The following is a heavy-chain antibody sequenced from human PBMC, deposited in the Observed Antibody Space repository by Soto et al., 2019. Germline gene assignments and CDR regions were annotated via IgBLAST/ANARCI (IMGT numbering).Heavy chain of an antibody. CDR3: ASSSSSYVGGRWQWLGEFDY. D-gene: IGHD6-19*01. Sequence: ASVKVSCKASGYTFTSYGISWVRQAPGQGLEWMGWISAYNGNTNYAQKLQGRVTMTTDTSTSTAYMELRSLRSDDTAVYYCASSSSSYVGGRWQWLGEFDYWGQGTLVTVSS. V-gene: IGHV1-18*01. J-gene: IGHJ4*02. CDR1: GYTFTSYG. CDR2: ISAYNGNT.